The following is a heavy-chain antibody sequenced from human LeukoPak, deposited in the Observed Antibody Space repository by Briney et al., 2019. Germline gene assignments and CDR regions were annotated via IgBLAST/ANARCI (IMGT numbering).Heavy chain of an antibody. CDR1: GFTFSTYA. D-gene: IGHD3-3*02. J-gene: IGHJ4*02. V-gene: IGHV3-23*01. CDR2: ISDSGGAI. CDR3: ARIGSSAFTDY. Sequence: GGSLRLSCAASGFTFSTYALNWVRQAPGKGLEWVSAISDSGGAIFYADSVKGRFTMSRDNSKNSLFLQMNSLRAEHTALYYCARIGSSAFTDYCSQGTLVTVSS.